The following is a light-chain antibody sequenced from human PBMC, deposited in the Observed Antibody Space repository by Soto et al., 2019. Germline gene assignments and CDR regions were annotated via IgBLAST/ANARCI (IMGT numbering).Light chain of an antibody. CDR3: QQRRFCYT. Sequence: EVVLTQSPATLSLSPGERATLSCRASQTASTSLAWYQQKPGQAPSLLIYDTSNRATGIPDRFSGSGSGPDLTLTISRLAPEDSAVYYCQQRRFCYTFGQGTKLELK. CDR1: QTASTS. CDR2: DTS. J-gene: IGKJ2*01. V-gene: IGKV3-11*01.